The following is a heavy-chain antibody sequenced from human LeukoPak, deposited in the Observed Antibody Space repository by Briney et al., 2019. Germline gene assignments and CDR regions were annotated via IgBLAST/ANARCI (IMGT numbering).Heavy chain of an antibody. J-gene: IGHJ4*02. CDR2: IYYSGST. D-gene: IGHD3-22*01. CDR3: ASGIVVANYFDY. CDR1: GGSISSSSYY. V-gene: IGHV4-39*01. Sequence: KPSETLSLTCTVSGGSISSSSYYWGWIRQPPGKGLEWIGSIYYSGSTYYNPSLKSRVTISVDTSKNQFSLKLSSVTAADTAVYYCASGIVVANYFDYWGQGTLVTVSS.